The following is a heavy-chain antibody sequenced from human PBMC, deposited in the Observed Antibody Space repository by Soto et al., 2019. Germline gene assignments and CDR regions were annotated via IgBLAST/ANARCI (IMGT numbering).Heavy chain of an antibody. J-gene: IGHJ6*03. Sequence: PGGSLRLSCAASGFTLSNHWMHWVRQAPGKGLAWVSGISTNRSRTIYADSVKGRFTISRDNAKNSLYLQMNSLRAEDTAVYYCVRVLGPDAPNYHMDVWGKGTTVTVSS. D-gene: IGHD3-3*02. CDR1: GFTLSNHW. CDR2: ISTNRSRT. CDR3: VRVLGPDAPNYHMDV. V-gene: IGHV3-74*01.